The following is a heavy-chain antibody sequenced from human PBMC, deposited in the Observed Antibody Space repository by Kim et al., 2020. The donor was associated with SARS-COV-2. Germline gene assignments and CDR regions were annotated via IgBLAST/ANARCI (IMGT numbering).Heavy chain of an antibody. D-gene: IGHD3-22*01. CDR1: GFTFDDYA. CDR3: AKGYYYDSSGYYYAHAF. J-gene: IGHJ3*01. V-gene: IGHV3-9*01. CDR2: ISWNSGSI. Sequence: GGSLRLSCAASGFTFDDYAMHWVRQAPGKGLEWVSGISWNSGSIGYADSVKGRFTISRDNAKNSLYLQMNSLRAEDTALYYCAKGYYYDSSGYYYAHAF.